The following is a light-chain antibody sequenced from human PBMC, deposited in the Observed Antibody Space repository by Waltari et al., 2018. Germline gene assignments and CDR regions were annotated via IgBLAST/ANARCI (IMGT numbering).Light chain of an antibody. V-gene: IGLV1-44*01. CDR2: NNG. Sequence: QSVLTQPPSASGTPGQRVTISCSGSSSNIGRKTVNWYQQLPGTAPKLLIFNNGNRPSGVPDRFSGSWSGTSASLAISGLQSDDEATYYCASWDGSLSGYVFGTGTRVTVL. CDR3: ASWDGSLSGYV. J-gene: IGLJ1*01. CDR1: SSNIGRKT.